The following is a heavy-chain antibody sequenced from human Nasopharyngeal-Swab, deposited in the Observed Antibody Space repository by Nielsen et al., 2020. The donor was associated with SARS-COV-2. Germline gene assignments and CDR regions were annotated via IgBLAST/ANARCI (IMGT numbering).Heavy chain of an antibody. D-gene: IGHD5-12*01. CDR1: GFTFSSYW. Sequence: GASLEIYCAASGFTFSSYWMSSVPQAPGKGLEWEANIKQDGSEKYYVDSVKGRFTISRDNAKNSLYLQMNSLRAEDTAVYYCARARGDLGYWGQGTLVTVSS. CDR3: ARARGDLGY. V-gene: IGHV3-7*03. J-gene: IGHJ4*02. CDR2: IKQDGSEK.